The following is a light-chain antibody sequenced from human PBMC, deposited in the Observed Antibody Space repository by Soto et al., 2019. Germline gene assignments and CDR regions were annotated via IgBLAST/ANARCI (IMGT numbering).Light chain of an antibody. Sequence: QSVLTQPPSASGSPGQSVTISCTGTSSDVGGYNYVSWYQQHPGKAPKLMIYEVNNRPSGVPDRFSGSKSGNTASLTVSGLPTEDEADYYCSSYADTNNLVFGGGTKVTVL. CDR2: EVN. V-gene: IGLV2-8*01. J-gene: IGLJ2*01. CDR1: SSDVGGYNY. CDR3: SSYADTNNLV.